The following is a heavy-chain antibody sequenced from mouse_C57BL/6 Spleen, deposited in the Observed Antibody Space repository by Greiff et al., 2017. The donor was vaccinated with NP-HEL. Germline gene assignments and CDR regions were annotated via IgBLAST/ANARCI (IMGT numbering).Heavy chain of an antibody. Sequence: VQLQQSGPELVKPGDSVKISCKASGYSFTGYFMNWVMQSHGKSLEWIGRINPYNGDTFYNQKFKGKATLTVDKSSSTAHMELRSLTSEDSAVYYCARSDCYSNYYAMDYWGQGTSVTVSS. CDR2: INPYNGDT. CDR1: GYSFTGYF. J-gene: IGHJ4*01. V-gene: IGHV1-20*01. CDR3: ARSDCYSNYYAMDY. D-gene: IGHD2-5*01.